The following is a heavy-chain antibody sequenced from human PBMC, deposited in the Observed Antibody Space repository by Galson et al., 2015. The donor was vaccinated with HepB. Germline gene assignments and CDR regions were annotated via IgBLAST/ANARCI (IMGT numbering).Heavy chain of an antibody. CDR1: GYTFNSYV. J-gene: IGHJ5*02. CDR2: INPVNGNT. Sequence: SVKVSCKASGYTFNSYVIHWVRQAPGQSLEWMGWINPVNGNTKYSQKFQGRVTITRDTPASTAYMDLSSLRSEDTAVYYCARGGDPESSRSWNDRWGQGTLVTVSS. V-gene: IGHV1-3*01. D-gene: IGHD6-13*01. CDR3: ARGGDPESSRSWNDR.